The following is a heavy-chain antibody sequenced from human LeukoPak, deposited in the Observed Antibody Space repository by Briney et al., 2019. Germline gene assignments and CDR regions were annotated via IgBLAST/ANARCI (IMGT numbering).Heavy chain of an antibody. D-gene: IGHD3-22*01. J-gene: IGHJ4*02. CDR3: ARAGYDSSGYYD. CDR2: ISSSSSYI. CDR1: GFTFSSYR. Sequence: GGSLRLSCAASGFTFSSYRMTWVRQAPGKGLEWVSSISSSSSYIYYADSVKGRFTISRDNAKNSLYLQMNSLRAEDTAVYYCARAGYDSSGYYDWGQGTLVTVSS. V-gene: IGHV3-21*01.